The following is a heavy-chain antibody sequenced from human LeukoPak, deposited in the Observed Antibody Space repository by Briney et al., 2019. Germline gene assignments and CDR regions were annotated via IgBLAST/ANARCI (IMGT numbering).Heavy chain of an antibody. J-gene: IGHJ4*02. V-gene: IGHV4-34*01. CDR2: INHSGST. CDR1: GGSFNNYY. Sequence: SETLSHTCAVYGGSFNNYYWSWIRQPPGKGLEWIGEINHSGSTNYNPSLKSRVTVSVDTSKNQFSLKLSSVTAADTAVYYCARGPEDYFGSGSYYTLDYWGQGTLVAVPS. CDR3: ARGPEDYFGSGSYYTLDY. D-gene: IGHD3-10*01.